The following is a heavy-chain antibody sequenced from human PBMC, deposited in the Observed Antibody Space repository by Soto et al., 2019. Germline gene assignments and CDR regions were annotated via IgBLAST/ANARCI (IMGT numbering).Heavy chain of an antibody. D-gene: IGHD3-10*01. Sequence: EVQLVESGGGLVQPGGSLRLSCAASGFTVSSNHVSWVRQAPGKGLEWVSVIYGGGGPYYADSVRGRFTISRDNSRNQVYLKMNSLRAEDTAVYYCARVSRSLGSGGGGNDYWGEGPMVTVSS. V-gene: IGHV3-66*01. J-gene: IGHJ4*02. CDR3: ARVSRSLGSGGGGNDY. CDR2: IYGGGGP. CDR1: GFTVSSNH.